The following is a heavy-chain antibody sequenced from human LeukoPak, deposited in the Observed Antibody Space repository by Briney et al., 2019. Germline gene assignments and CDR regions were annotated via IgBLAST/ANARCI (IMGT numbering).Heavy chain of an antibody. CDR2: ISYDGSNK. J-gene: IGHJ4*02. V-gene: IGHV3-30-3*01. Sequence: GGSLRLSCAASGFTFSSYAMHWVRQAPGKGLEWVAVISYDGSNKYYAASVKGRFTISRDNSKNTLYLQMNSLRAEDTAVYYCARNGASITMIVVEEIDYWGQGTLVTVSS. CDR3: ARNGASITMIVVEEIDY. D-gene: IGHD3-22*01. CDR1: GFTFSSYA.